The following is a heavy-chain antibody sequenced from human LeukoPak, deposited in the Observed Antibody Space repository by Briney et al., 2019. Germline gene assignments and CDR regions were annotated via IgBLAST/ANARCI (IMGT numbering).Heavy chain of an antibody. Sequence: AAVTVSFKSSGYTFTSYDINRVRQATGQGLEWMGWMNTNSGNTGYAQKFKGRVTMTRKNSISTAYMVLSSLRSEDTAVYYCARGFTMIVASLGYWGQGTLVTVSS. J-gene: IGHJ4*02. CDR2: MNTNSGNT. D-gene: IGHD3-22*01. CDR1: GYTFTSYD. V-gene: IGHV1-8*01. CDR3: ARGFTMIVASLGY.